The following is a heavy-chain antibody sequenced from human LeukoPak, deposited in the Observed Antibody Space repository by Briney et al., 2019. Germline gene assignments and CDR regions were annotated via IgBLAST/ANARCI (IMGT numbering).Heavy chain of an antibody. D-gene: IGHD1-1*01. Sequence: SETLSLTCTVSGGSISSYYWSWIRQPPGKGLEWIGYIYTSGSTNYNPSLKSRVTISVDTSENQFSLKLSSVTAADTAVYYCARGTSLVWRLRPHLYYFDYWGQGTLVTVSS. V-gene: IGHV4-4*09. CDR1: GGSISSYY. J-gene: IGHJ4*02. CDR3: ARGTSLVWRLRPHLYYFDY. CDR2: IYTSGST.